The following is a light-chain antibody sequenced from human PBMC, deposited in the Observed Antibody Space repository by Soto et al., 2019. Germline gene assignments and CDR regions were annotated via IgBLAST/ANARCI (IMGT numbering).Light chain of an antibody. V-gene: IGLV2-14*01. CDR3: SSYTSSSTLV. CDR2: EVN. J-gene: IGLJ1*01. CDR1: SSDVGGYTY. Sequence: QSVLTQPASVSGSPGQSITISCTGTSSDVGGYTYVSWYQQHPVKAPKLMIYEVNKRPSGVSNRFSGSKSGNTASLTISGLQAEDEADYYCSSYTSSSTLVFGTGTKLTVL.